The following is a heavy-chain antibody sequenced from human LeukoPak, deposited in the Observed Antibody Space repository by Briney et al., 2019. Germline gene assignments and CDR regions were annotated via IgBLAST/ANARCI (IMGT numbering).Heavy chain of an antibody. CDR2: INHNGNI. CDR3: ARVMNSDFWSDRGAFNI. CDR1: GGSFSGYY. D-gene: IGHD3-3*01. J-gene: IGHJ3*02. Sequence: SETLSLTCAVYGGSFSGYYWSWIRQAPRKGLEWIGKINHNGNIDYNPSLKSRVTISVDTSKNQISLKLSSVTAADTAVYYCARVMNSDFWSDRGAFNIWGQGTMVTVSS. V-gene: IGHV4-34*01.